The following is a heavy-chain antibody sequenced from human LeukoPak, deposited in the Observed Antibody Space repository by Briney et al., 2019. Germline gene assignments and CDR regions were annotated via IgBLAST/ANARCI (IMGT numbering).Heavy chain of an antibody. V-gene: IGHV1-18*01. CDR2: ISAYNGNT. CDR1: GYTFTSYG. D-gene: IGHD3-10*01. Sequence: ASVKVSCKASGYTFTSYGISWVRQAPGQGLEWMGWISAYNGNTNYARKLQGRVTMTTDTSTSTAYMELRSLRSDDTAVYYCARAGDYYGSGSLDYWGQGTLVTVSS. CDR3: ARAGDYYGSGSLDY. J-gene: IGHJ4*02.